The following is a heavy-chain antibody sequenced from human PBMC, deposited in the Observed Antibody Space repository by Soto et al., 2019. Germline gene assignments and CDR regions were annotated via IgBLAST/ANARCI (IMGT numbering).Heavy chain of an antibody. Sequence: GWSLGLSCASSGFTFISYAMSWVRQAPGKGLEWVSGISSSGGSTYYADSVKGRFTISRDNSKNTLFLRMNRPRVEDTAVYYCMRPAPRGRHYFYFGMDVWGQGTTVTVSS. CDR3: MRPAPRGRHYFYFGMDV. CDR2: ISSSGGST. CDR1: GFTFISYA. J-gene: IGHJ6*02. V-gene: IGHV3-23*01. D-gene: IGHD3-10*01.